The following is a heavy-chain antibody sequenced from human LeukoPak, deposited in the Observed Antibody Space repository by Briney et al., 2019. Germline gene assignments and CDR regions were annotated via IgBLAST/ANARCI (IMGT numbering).Heavy chain of an antibody. CDR3: ARDNGNYYYYYAMDV. D-gene: IGHD2-8*01. V-gene: IGHV1-18*01. CDR2: IRAYNGNT. J-gene: IGHJ6*02. CDR1: GYTFNSYG. Sequence: ASVKVSCKASGYTFNSYGISWVRQAPGQGLEWMGWIRAYNGNTNYAQKLQGRVTMTTDTSTNTAYMELRSLRSDDTAVYYCARDNGNYYYYYAMDVWGQGTTVTVSS.